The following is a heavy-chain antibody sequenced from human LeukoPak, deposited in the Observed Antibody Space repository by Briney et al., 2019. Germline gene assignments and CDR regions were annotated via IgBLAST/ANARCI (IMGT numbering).Heavy chain of an antibody. Sequence: GGSLRLSCAAAGFTFRSYWMTWVRQAPGKGLEWVASIKQDGNEKNYVDSVKVRFTISRDNARNSLYLQMSNLRADDTAVYYCARDGAFRIYDYWGQGTLVTVSS. CDR1: GFTFRSYW. J-gene: IGHJ4*02. CDR3: ARDGAFRIYDY. CDR2: IKQDGNEK. V-gene: IGHV3-7*01. D-gene: IGHD3-3*02.